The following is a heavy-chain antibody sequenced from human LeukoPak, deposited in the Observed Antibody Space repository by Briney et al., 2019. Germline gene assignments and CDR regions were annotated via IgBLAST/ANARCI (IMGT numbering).Heavy chain of an antibody. V-gene: IGHV3-49*03. J-gene: IGHJ4*02. D-gene: IGHD3-3*01. CDR2: IRRKVYGGRT. CDR1: GFASVDFA. Sequence: PGRYLSPSCCGFGFASVDFAMSWWRQAPGKGRKGLECIRRKVYGGRTEYAASVKGRITISRDDSRSVAYLQMNSLKIEDAAVYYCTRGRGDYDVWSGYFDYWGQGALVTVSS. CDR3: TRGRGDYDVWSGYFDY.